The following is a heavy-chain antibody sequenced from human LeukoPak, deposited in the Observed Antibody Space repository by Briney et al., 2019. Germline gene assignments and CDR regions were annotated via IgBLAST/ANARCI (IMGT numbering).Heavy chain of an antibody. CDR3: AKARPGALVVIAIDFYFDY. J-gene: IGHJ4*02. CDR1: GFTFSSYA. V-gene: IGHV3-30-3*01. D-gene: IGHD2-21*01. Sequence: GGSLRLSCAASGFTFSSYAMHWVRQAPGKGLEWVAVISYDGSNKYYADSVKGRFTISRDNSKNTLNLQMNSLRAEDTAVYYCAKARPGALVVIAIDFYFDYWGQGTLVTVSS. CDR2: ISYDGSNK.